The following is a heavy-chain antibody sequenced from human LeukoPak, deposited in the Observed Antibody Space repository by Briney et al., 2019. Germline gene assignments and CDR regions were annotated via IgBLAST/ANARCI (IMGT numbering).Heavy chain of an antibody. CDR2: IKSKTDGGTT. CDR1: GFTFSNAW. J-gene: IGHJ4*02. CDR3: TTLGSPFYYDFWSGYLDY. D-gene: IGHD3-3*01. V-gene: IGHV3-15*01. Sequence: GGSLRLSCAASGFTFSNAWMSWVRQAPGKGLEWVGRIKSKTDGGTTDYAAPVKGRFTISRDDSKNTLYLQMNSLKTEDTAVYYCTTLGSPFYYDFWSGYLDYWGQGTLVTVSS.